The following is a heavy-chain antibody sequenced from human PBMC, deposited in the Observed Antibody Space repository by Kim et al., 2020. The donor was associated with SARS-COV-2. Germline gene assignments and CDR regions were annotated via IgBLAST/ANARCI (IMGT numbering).Heavy chain of an antibody. CDR3: ARAMYSSGPWQNYYYYGMDV. V-gene: IGHV4-59*01. D-gene: IGHD6-19*01. Sequence: RVTISVDTSKNQFSLKLSSVTAADTAVYYCARAMYSSGPWQNYYYYGMDVWGQGTTVTVSS. J-gene: IGHJ6*02.